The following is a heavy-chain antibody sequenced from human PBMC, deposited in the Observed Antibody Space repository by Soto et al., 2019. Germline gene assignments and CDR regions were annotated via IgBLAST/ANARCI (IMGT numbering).Heavy chain of an antibody. D-gene: IGHD6-13*01. CDR3: ARHTRSSSWGWFDP. V-gene: IGHV4-39*01. J-gene: IGHJ5*02. Sequence: ETLSLTCTVSGCSISSGSYYWGWIRQPPGKGLEWIGSIYYSGSTYYNPSLKSRVTISVDTSKNQFSLKLSSVTAADTAVYYCARHTRSSSWGWFDPWGQGTLVTVSS. CDR2: IYYSGST. CDR1: GCSISSGSYY.